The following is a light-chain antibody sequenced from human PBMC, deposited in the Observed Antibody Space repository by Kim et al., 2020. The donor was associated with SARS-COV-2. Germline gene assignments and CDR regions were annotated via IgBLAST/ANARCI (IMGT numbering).Light chain of an antibody. Sequence: ELTQPPSASGTPGQRVTISCSGSNFNIGSNTVNWYQQLPGTAPKLLIYRDSQRPSGVSGRSSGSKSATSASLAISGLQSEDEADYYCAAWDDSLRGVAFGGGTQLTVL. CDR1: NFNIGSNT. J-gene: IGLJ2*01. V-gene: IGLV1-44*01. CDR2: RDS. CDR3: AAWDDSLRGVA.